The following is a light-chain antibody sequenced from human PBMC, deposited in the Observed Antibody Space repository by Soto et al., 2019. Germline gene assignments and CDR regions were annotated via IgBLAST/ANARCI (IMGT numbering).Light chain of an antibody. V-gene: IGLV1-40*01. CDR1: SSNIGAGYD. Sequence: QSVLTQPPSVSGAPGQRGTISCTGSSSNIGAGYDVHWYQQLPGTAPKLLIYGNSNRPSGVPDRFSGSKSGTSASLAITGLQAEDEADYYCQSYESSLSGYVVFGGGTKLTVL. CDR3: QSYESSLSGYVV. J-gene: IGLJ2*01. CDR2: GNS.